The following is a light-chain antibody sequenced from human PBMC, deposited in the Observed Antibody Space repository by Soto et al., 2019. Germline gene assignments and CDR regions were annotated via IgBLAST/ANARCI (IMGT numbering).Light chain of an antibody. CDR2: GTS. CDR1: QSLSSSY. J-gene: IGKJ1*01. Sequence: EIVLTQSPGTLSLSPGERATLSCRASQSLSSSYLAWYQQKPGQAPRLLIYGTSIRATGIPDRFSGSGSGTDFTLGISRLEPEDFAVYYCHHYGTAWTFGQGTKVDIK. CDR3: HHYGTAWT. V-gene: IGKV3-20*01.